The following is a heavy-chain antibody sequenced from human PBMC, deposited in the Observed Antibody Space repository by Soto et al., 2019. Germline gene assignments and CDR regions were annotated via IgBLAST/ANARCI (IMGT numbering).Heavy chain of an antibody. Sequence: ASVKVSCKASGYTFTGYYMHWVRQAPGQGLEWMGWINPNSGGTNYAQKFQGWVTMTRDTSISTAYMELSRLRSDDTAVYYCARPGYYDYIWGSYRYPRTPRWVRGQGTLVTVSS. CDR1: GYTFTGYY. D-gene: IGHD3-16*02. V-gene: IGHV1-2*04. CDR2: INPNSGGT. J-gene: IGHJ4*02. CDR3: ARPGYYDYIWGSYRYPRTPRWV.